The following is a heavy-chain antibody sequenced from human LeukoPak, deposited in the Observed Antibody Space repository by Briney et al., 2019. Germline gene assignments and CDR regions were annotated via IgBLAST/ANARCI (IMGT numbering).Heavy chain of an antibody. CDR2: IKSKTEGGTT. CDR1: GFTFSNAW. V-gene: IGHV3-15*01. Sequence: GGSLRLSCAASGFTFSNAWMSWVRQAPGKGLEWVGRIKSKTEGGTTDYAAPVKGRFTISRDDSKNTLYLQMNSLKTEDTAVYYCTTRGYSGSYYDYWGHGTLVTVSS. J-gene: IGHJ4*01. CDR3: TTRGYSGSYYDY. D-gene: IGHD1-26*01.